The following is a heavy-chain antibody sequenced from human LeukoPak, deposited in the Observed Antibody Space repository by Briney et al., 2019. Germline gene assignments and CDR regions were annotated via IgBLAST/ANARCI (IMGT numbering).Heavy chain of an antibody. CDR3: ARAPVDCSGGSCYPNWFDP. D-gene: IGHD2-15*01. CDR1: GYSISSGYY. CDR2: IYHSGST. Sequence: SETLSLTCAVSGYSISSGYYWGWIRPPPGKGLEWIGSIYHSGSTYYNPSLKSRVTISVDTSKNQFSLKLSSVTAADTAVYYCARAPVDCSGGSCYPNWFDPWGQGTLVTVSS. J-gene: IGHJ5*02. V-gene: IGHV4-38-2*01.